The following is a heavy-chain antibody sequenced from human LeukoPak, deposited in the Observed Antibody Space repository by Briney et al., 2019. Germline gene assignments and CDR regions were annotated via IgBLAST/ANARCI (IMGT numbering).Heavy chain of an antibody. J-gene: IGHJ5*02. CDR1: GVSISSSY. D-gene: IGHD3-16*01. Sequence: PSETLSLTCTVSGVSISSSYWGWIRQPPGKGLEWIGYIYYSGSTNYNPSLKSRVTISVDTTKNQFSLKLNSVTAADTAVYYCARRSQENGVITANNWFDLWGQGTLVTVSS. CDR3: ARRSQENGVITANNWFDL. V-gene: IGHV4-59*08. CDR2: IYYSGST.